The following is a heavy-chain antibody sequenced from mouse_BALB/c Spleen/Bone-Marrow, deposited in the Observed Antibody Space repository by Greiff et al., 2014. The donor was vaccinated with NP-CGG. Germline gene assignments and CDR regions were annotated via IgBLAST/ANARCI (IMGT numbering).Heavy chain of an antibody. D-gene: IGHD2-1*01. CDR1: GFNIKDYY. CDR3: NGNYYAMDY. CDR2: IDPESGDT. Sequence: EVKLEESGAELVRSGASVKLSCTASGFNIKDYYMHWVKQRPEQGLEWIGWIDPESGDTEYAPKFQGKATMTADTSSNTAYLQLSSLTSEDTAVYYCNGNYYAMDYWGQGTSVTVSS. V-gene: IGHV14-4*02. J-gene: IGHJ4*01.